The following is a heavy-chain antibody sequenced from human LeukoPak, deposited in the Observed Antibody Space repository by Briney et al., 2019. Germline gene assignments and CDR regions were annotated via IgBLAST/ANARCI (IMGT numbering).Heavy chain of an antibody. Sequence: ASVKVSCKASGYTFTGYYMHWVRQAPGQGLEWMGWINPNSGGTHYAQKFQGRVTMTRDTSISTAYMELSRLRSDATAVYYCARAFCTSASCSIFDVWGQGTMVTVSS. J-gene: IGHJ3*01. CDR3: ARAFCTSASCSIFDV. D-gene: IGHD2-2*01. V-gene: IGHV1-2*02. CDR1: GYTFTGYY. CDR2: INPNSGGT.